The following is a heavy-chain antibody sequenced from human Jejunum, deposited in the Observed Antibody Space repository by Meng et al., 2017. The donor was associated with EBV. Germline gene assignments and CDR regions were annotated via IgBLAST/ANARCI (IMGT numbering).Heavy chain of an antibody. J-gene: IGHJ4*02. CDR3: AGLRYSGYDRAFDY. CDR1: GGSVNSGNVY. CDR2: IYYSGST. V-gene: IGHV4-61*01. D-gene: IGHD5-12*01. Sequence: QLQLQESGPGRVKPPETLSLTCTVSGGSVNSGNVYWSWIRQSPGKGLEWIGYIYYSGSTNYIPSLKSRVTISLDTSKNQFSLKLSSVTAADTAVYYCAGLRYSGYDRAFDYWGQGALVTVSS.